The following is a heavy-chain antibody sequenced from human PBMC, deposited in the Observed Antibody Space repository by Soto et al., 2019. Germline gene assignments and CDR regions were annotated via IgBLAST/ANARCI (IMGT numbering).Heavy chain of an antibody. Sequence: TLSLTCTVSGGSISSGGYYWSWIRQHPGKGLEWIGYIYYSGSTYYNPSLKSRVTISVDTSKNQFSLKLSSVTAADTAVYYCARDGPYYYYGSGSYSPYGMDVWGQGTTVTVSS. CDR2: IYYSGST. J-gene: IGHJ6*02. CDR1: GGSISSGGYY. V-gene: IGHV4-31*03. D-gene: IGHD3-10*01. CDR3: ARDGPYYYYGSGSYSPYGMDV.